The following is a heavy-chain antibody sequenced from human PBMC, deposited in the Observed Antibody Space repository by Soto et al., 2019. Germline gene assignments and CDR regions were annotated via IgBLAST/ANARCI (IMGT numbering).Heavy chain of an antibody. Sequence: GGSLRLSCAASGFTFSSYGMHWVRQAPGKGLEWVAVISYDGSNKYYADSVKGRFTISRDNSKNTLYLQMNSLRAEDTAVYYCAKGFSQFGELPTYYYYMDVWGKGTTVTVSS. V-gene: IGHV3-30*18. CDR2: ISYDGSNK. D-gene: IGHD3-10*01. CDR1: GFTFSSYG. CDR3: AKGFSQFGELPTYYYYMDV. J-gene: IGHJ6*03.